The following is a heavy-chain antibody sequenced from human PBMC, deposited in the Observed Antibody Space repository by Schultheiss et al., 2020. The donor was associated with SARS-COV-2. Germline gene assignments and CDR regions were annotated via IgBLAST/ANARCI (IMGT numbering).Heavy chain of an antibody. D-gene: IGHD3-3*01. CDR1: GGSISSGDYY. V-gene: IGHV4-61*08. J-gene: IGHJ4*02. CDR3: ARTYYDFWSGYYTLYFDY. Sequence: SETLSLTCTVSGGSISSGDYYWSWIRQPPGKGLEWIGYIYYSGSTNYNPSLKSRVTISVDTSKNQFSLKLSSVTAADTAVYYCARTYYDFWSGYYTLYFDYWGQGTLVTVSS. CDR2: IYYSGST.